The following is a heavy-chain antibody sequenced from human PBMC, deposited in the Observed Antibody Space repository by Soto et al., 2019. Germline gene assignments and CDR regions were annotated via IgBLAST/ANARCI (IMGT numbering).Heavy chain of an antibody. D-gene: IGHD6-13*01. J-gene: IGHJ4*02. Sequence: SETLSLTCTVSGGSISSSSYYWGWIRQPPGKGLEWIGSIYYSGSTYYNPSLKSRVTISVDTSKNQFSLKLSSVTAADTAVYYCARPRSSWDILFDYGGQGTLVTVSS. CDR3: ARPRSSWDILFDY. CDR2: IYYSGST. V-gene: IGHV4-39*01. CDR1: GGSISSSSYY.